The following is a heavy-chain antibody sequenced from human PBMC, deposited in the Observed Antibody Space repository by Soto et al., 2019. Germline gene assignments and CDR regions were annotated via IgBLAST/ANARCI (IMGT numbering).Heavy chain of an antibody. CDR1: GFTFSSYS. D-gene: IGHD1-26*01. Sequence: PGGSLRLSCAASGFTFSSYSMNWVRQAPGKGPEWVSSISSSSSYIYYADSVKGRFTISRDNAKNSLYLQMNSLRAEDTAVYYCARQSGSYLGESFDYWGQGTLVTVSS. CDR2: ISSSSSYI. V-gene: IGHV3-21*01. CDR3: ARQSGSYLGESFDY. J-gene: IGHJ4*02.